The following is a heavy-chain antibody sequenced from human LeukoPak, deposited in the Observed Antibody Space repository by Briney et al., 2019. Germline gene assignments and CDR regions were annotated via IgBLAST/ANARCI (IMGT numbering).Heavy chain of an antibody. J-gene: IGHJ4*02. CDR2: ISYDGSNK. CDR3: ARDRHSSSCQDY. Sequence: GGSLRLSCAASGFTFSSYAMHWVRQAPGKGLEWVAVISYDGSNKYYADSVKGRFTISRDNSKNTLYLQMNSLRAEDTAVYYCARDRHSSSCQDYWGQGTLITVSS. CDR1: GFTFSSYA. V-gene: IGHV3-30-3*01. D-gene: IGHD6-13*01.